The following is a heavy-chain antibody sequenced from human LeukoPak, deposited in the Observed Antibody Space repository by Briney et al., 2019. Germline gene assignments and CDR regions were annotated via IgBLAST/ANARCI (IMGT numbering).Heavy chain of an antibody. CDR3: ATGIATARVDF. CDR2: IYYSGST. Sequence: SETLSLTCTVSGGSISGYYWTWIRQPPGKGLEWIGYIYYSGSTNYNPSLKSRVTISVDTSKNQFSLKLSSVTAADTAVYFCATGIATARVDFWGHGTLVTVSS. D-gene: IGHD6-13*01. J-gene: IGHJ4*01. V-gene: IGHV4-59*01. CDR1: GGSISGYY.